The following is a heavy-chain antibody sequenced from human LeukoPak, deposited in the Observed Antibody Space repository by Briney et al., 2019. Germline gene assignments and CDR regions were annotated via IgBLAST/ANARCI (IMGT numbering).Heavy chain of an antibody. V-gene: IGHV1-69*05. J-gene: IGHJ4*02. CDR1: GGTFSSYA. Sequence: SVKVSCKASGGTFSSYAISWVRQDPGQGLEWMGGIIPIFGTANYAQKFQGRVTITTDESTSTAYMELSSLGSEDTAVYYCARGRWDGYTLFDYWGQGTLVTVSS. D-gene: IGHD5-24*01. CDR3: ARGRWDGYTLFDY. CDR2: IIPIFGTA.